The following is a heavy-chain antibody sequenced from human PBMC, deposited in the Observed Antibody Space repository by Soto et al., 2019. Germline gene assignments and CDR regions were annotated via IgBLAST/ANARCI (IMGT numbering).Heavy chain of an antibody. V-gene: IGHV1-18*04. D-gene: IGHD6-19*01. CDR3: ARDKSPPSGWPGMDV. CDR1: GYVSTSYG. Sequence: ASVKVSCKSSGYVSTSYGISGVRQAPGQGLEWMGWISVYNGKTNYAQKLKSRVTMTTDTSTSKAYIKMTRMRNDDTAVYYCARDKSPPSGWPGMDVWGQGKTVTVSS. CDR2: ISVYNGKT. J-gene: IGHJ6*02.